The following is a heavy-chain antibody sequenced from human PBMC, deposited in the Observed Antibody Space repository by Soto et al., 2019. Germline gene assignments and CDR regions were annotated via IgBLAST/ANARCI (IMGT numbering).Heavy chain of an antibody. D-gene: IGHD1-26*01. CDR3: AKERPSGSRPYYYGMDV. CDR2: TSYDGSNK. J-gene: IGHJ6*02. Sequence: QVQLVESGGGVVQPGRSLRLSCAASGFTFSSYGMHWVRQAPGKGLEWVAVTSYDGSNKYYADSVKGRFTISRDNSKNTLYLEMNSLRAEDTAVYYCAKERPSGSRPYYYGMDVWGQGTTVTVSS. CDR1: GFTFSSYG. V-gene: IGHV3-30*18.